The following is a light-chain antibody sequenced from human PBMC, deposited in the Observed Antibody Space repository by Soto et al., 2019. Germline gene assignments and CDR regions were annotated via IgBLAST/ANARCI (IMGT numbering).Light chain of an antibody. J-gene: IGLJ1*01. CDR3: FSHRSGNSHV. Sequence: QSVLTQPASVSGSPGQWITISCTGTSSDIGSYNFVSWYQQYPGKAPKLMIYGVTNRPSGVSDRFSGSKTGNPASLTISGPQAEDEAAYYCFSHRSGNSHVFGTGTRSPS. CDR2: GVT. CDR1: SSDIGSYNF. V-gene: IGLV2-14*01.